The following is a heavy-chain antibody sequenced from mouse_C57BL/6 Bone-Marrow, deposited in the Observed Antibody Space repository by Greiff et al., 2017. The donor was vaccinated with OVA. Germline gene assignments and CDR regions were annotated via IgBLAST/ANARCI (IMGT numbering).Heavy chain of an antibody. V-gene: IGHV5-16*01. CDR2: INYDGSST. D-gene: IGHD2-3*01. Sequence: EVKLMESEGGLVQPGSSMKLSCTASGFTFSDYYMAWVRQVPEKGLEWVANINYDGSSTYYLDSLKSRFIISRDNAKNILYLQMSSRKSEDTATYYCARSYDGNSRVYFDYWGQGTTLTVSS. CDR3: ARSYDGNSRVYFDY. J-gene: IGHJ2*01. CDR1: GFTFSDYY.